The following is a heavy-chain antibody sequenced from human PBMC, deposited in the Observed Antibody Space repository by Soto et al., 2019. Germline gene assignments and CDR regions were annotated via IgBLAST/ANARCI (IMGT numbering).Heavy chain of an antibody. Sequence: SQTLSLTCAISGDSVSSNSAAWNWIRQSPSRGLEWLGRTYYRSNWYNDYAVSVKSRITINPDTSKNQFSLQLNSVTHEDTAVYYCARGPRDGYNYWSFWGQGTMVTVSS. CDR1: GDSVSSNSAA. V-gene: IGHV6-1*01. D-gene: IGHD5-12*01. J-gene: IGHJ3*01. CDR2: TYYRSNWYN. CDR3: ARGPRDGYNYWSF.